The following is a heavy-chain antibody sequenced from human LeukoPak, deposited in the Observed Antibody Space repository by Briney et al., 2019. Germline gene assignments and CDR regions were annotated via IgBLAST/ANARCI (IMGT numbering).Heavy chain of an antibody. CDR3: ARTRYSSSWYYFDY. CDR1: GGSISSYY. CDR2: IYYSGST. D-gene: IGHD6-13*01. V-gene: IGHV4-59*01. J-gene: IGHJ4*02. Sequence: SETLSLTCTVSGGSISSYYWSWIRQLPGKGLEWIGYIYYSGSTNYNPSLKSRVTISVDTSKNQFSLKLSSVTAADTAVYYCARTRYSSSWYYFDYWGQGTLVTVSS.